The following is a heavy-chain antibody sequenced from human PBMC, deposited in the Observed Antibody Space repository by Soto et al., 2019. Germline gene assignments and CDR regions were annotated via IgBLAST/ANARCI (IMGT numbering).Heavy chain of an antibody. Sequence: QITLKESGPTLVKPKQTLTLTCTFSGFSLSTSAMGVGWIRQPPGKALEWLALVYWDDDKRNSPSLKTRRTIIKDTSKHQVVLTMTTMDPVDTATYCCARSIYSGYERRFAYCGLGALVTVSS. CDR3: ARSIYSGYERRFAY. D-gene: IGHD5-12*01. CDR2: VYWDDDK. V-gene: IGHV2-5*02. J-gene: IGHJ4*02. CDR1: GFSLSTSAMG.